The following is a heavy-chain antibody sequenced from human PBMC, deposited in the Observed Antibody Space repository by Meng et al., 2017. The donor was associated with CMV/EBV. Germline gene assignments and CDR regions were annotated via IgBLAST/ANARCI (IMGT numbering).Heavy chain of an antibody. Sequence: ASVKVSCKASGYTFTGYYMHWVRQAPGQGLEWMGWINPNSGGTNYAQKFQGRVTITADKSTSTAYMELSSLRSEDTAVYYCARGPWVSGDIVVVPAADNWFDPWGQGTLVTVSS. J-gene: IGHJ5*02. CDR2: INPNSGGT. CDR1: GYTFTGYY. CDR3: ARGPWVSGDIVVVPAADNWFDP. V-gene: IGHV1-2*02. D-gene: IGHD2-2*01.